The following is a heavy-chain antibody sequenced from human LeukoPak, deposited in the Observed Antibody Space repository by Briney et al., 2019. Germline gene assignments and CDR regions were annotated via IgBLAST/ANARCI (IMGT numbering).Heavy chain of an antibody. CDR3: ASAATGYCSGGSCYDWFDP. D-gene: IGHD2-15*01. J-gene: IGHJ5*02. V-gene: IGHV1-69*06. Sequence: ASVKVSCKASGGTFSSYAISWVRQAPGQGLEWMGGIIPIFGTANCAQKFQGRVTITADKSTSTAYMELSSLRSEDTAVYYCASAATGYCSGGSCYDWFDPWGQGTLVTVSS. CDR2: IIPIFGTA. CDR1: GGTFSSYA.